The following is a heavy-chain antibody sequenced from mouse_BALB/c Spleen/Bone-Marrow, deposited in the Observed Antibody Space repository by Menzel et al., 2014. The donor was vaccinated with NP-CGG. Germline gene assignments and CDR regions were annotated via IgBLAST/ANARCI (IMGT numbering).Heavy chain of an antibody. CDR1: GYTFTNYV. J-gene: IGHJ3*01. CDR3: ARVYYGYDGTSSWFAY. V-gene: IGHV1-14*01. CDR2: INPYNDGT. D-gene: IGHD2-2*01. Sequence: EVQGVESGPELVKPGASVKMSCKASGYTFTNYVMHWVKQKPGQGLEWIGYINPYNDGTKYNEKFKGKATLTSDKSSSTAYMDLSSLTSKDSAVYYCARVYYGYDGTSSWFAYWGQGTLVTVSA.